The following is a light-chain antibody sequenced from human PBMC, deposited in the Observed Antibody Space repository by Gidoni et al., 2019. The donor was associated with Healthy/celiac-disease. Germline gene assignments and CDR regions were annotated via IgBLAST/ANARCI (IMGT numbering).Light chain of an antibody. CDR3: YQHNNWPRGT. V-gene: IGKV3-15*01. CDR2: GAS. Sequence: EIVMTQSPSTLSVSPGERATLSCRASQSVSSNLALYQQKPGQAPRLLLYGASTRATGIPARFSGSGSWTEFTLTISSLQSEDFAVYYCYQHNNWPRGTFGQGTKVEIK. J-gene: IGKJ1*01. CDR1: QSVSSN.